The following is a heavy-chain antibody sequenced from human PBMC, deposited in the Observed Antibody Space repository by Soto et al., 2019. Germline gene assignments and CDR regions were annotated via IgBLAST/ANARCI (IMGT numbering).Heavy chain of an antibody. Sequence: EVQLVESGGGLVQPGGSLRLSCAASGFTFSSYWMSWVRQAPGKGLQWVANIKQDGSEKYYVDSVKGRFTISRDNAKNSLYPQMNSLRAEDTAVYYCARDRGIAARRGGTALDYWGQGTLVTVSS. CDR2: IKQDGSEK. D-gene: IGHD6-6*01. CDR3: ARDRGIAARRGGTALDY. J-gene: IGHJ4*02. CDR1: GFTFSSYW. V-gene: IGHV3-7*03.